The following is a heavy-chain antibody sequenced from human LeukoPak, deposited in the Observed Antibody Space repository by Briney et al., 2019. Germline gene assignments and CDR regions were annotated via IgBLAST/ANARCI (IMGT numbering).Heavy chain of an antibody. CDR2: INHSGST. V-gene: IGHV4-34*01. D-gene: IGHD2-2*02. J-gene: IGHJ4*02. Sequence: SETLSLTCVVYGGSFSGYYWSWIRQPPGKGLEWLGEINHSGSTNYNPSLKSRVTISVDTSTNQFSLKLSSVTAADTAVYYCARYCSSTSCYTGVYWGQGTLVTVSS. CDR1: GGSFSGYY. CDR3: ARYCSSTSCYTGVY.